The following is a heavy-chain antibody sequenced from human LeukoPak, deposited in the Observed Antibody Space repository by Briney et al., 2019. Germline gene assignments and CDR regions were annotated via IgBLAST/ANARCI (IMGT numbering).Heavy chain of an antibody. CDR1: GGSISSYY. CDR2: IYTSGST. J-gene: IGHJ6*03. CDR3: ARDQCSSTSCYVPNLRRYYYYMDV. V-gene: IGHV4-4*07. Sequence: SETLSLTCTVSGGSISSYYWCWIRQPAATGLEWIGRIYTSGSTNYNPSLTSRVTMSVDTSKNQFSMQLSSVTAADTAVYYCARDQCSSTSCYVPNLRRYYYYMDVWGKGTTVTVSS. D-gene: IGHD2-2*01.